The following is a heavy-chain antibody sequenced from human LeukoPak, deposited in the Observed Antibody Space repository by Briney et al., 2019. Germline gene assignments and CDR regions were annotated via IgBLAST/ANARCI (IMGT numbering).Heavy chain of an antibody. CDR2: INPSGGST. V-gene: IGHV1-46*01. J-gene: IGHJ6*03. D-gene: IGHD6-13*01. CDR3: ARGIETDSSSWFYYYYYMDV. CDR1: GYTFTSYY. Sequence: ASVKVSCKASGYTFTSYYMHWVRQAPGQGLEWMGIINPSGGSTSYAQKFQGRVTMTRDTSTSTVYMELSSLRSEDTAVYYCARGIETDSSSWFYYYYYMDVWGKGTTVTISS.